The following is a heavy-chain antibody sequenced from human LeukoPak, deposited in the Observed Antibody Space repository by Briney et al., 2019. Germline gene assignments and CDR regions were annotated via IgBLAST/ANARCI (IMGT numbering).Heavy chain of an antibody. CDR3: ARSYDILTGYYPSYYYYYGMDV. D-gene: IGHD3-9*01. Sequence: GASVKVSCKASGYTFTSYDINWVRQATGQGLEWMGWMNPNSGNTDYAQKFQGRVTMTRDTSISTAYMELSRLRSDDTAVYYCARSYDILTGYYPSYYYYYGMDVWGQGTTVTVSS. J-gene: IGHJ6*02. CDR1: GYTFTSYD. V-gene: IGHV1-8*01. CDR2: MNPNSGNT.